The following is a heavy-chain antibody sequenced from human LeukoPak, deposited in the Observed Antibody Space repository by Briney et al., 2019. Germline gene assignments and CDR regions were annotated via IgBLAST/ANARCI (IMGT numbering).Heavy chain of an antibody. J-gene: IGHJ4*02. V-gene: IGHV3-15*01. Sequence: GGSLRLSCAASGFTLSNAWMSWVRQAPGKGLEWVGRIKSKTDGGTTDYAAPVKGRFTISRDDSKGIAYLQMNSLKIEDTAVYYCTRDDHIPVVWGQGTLVTVSS. CDR2: IKSKTDGGTT. CDR1: GFTLSNAW. CDR3: TRDDHIPVV. D-gene: IGHD2-15*01.